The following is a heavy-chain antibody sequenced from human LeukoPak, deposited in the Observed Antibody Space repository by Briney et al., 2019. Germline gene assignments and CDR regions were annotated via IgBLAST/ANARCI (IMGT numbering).Heavy chain of an antibody. CDR2: IKQDGSEK. CDR3: ARIPEVVPAATYYFDY. J-gene: IGHJ4*02. D-gene: IGHD2-2*01. V-gene: IGHV3-7*03. CDR1: GFTFSSYW. Sequence: GGSLRLSCAASGFTFSSYWMSWVRQAPGKGLEWVAHIKQDGSEKYYVDSVKGRFTISRDNAKNSLYLQMNSLRAEDTAVYYCARIPEVVPAATYYFDYWGQGTLVTVSS.